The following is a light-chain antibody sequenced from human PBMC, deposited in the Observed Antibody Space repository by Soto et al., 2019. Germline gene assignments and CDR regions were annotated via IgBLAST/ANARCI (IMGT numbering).Light chain of an antibody. J-gene: IGKJ2*01. Sequence: EIVLTQSPGTLSLSPGERASLSCRASQSVSSSYLAWYQQKPGQAPRLLIYGASIRATGIPDRFSGSGSGTDFTLTISRLEPEDFAVYYCQQYSSLPHTFGQGTKLEVK. CDR2: GAS. V-gene: IGKV3-20*01. CDR1: QSVSSSY. CDR3: QQYSSLPHT.